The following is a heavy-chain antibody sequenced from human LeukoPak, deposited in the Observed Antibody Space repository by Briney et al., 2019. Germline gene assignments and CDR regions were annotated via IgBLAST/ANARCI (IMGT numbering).Heavy chain of an antibody. CDR1: GFTFSSYE. CDR3: ARDRADFSNWFDP. CDR2: ISSSGSTI. J-gene: IGHJ5*02. V-gene: IGHV3-48*03. Sequence: GGSLRLSCAASGFTFSSYEMNWVRQAPGKGLEWVSYISSSGSTIYYADSVKGRFTISRDNAKNSLYLQMNSLRAEDTAVYYCARDRADFSNWFDPWGQGTLVTVSS. D-gene: IGHD2/OR15-2a*01.